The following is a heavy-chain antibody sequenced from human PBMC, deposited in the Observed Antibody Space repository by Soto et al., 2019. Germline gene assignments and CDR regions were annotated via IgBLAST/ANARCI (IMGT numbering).Heavy chain of an antibody. CDR2: INHSGST. CDR1: GGSFSGYY. CDR3: ARCRVGGYYYDSSGYSFDY. V-gene: IGHV4-34*01. J-gene: IGHJ4*02. Sequence: SETLSLTCAAYGGSFSGYYWSWIRQPPGKGLEWIGEINHSGSTNYNPSLKSRVTISVDTSKNQFSLKLSSVTAADTAVYYYARCRVGGYYYDSSGYSFDYWGQGTLVTVSS. D-gene: IGHD3-22*01.